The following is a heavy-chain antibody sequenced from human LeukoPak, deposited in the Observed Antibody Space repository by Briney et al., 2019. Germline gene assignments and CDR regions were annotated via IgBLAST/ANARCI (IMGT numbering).Heavy chain of an antibody. CDR1: GFTFGDYA. CDR2: IRSKAYSATA. V-gene: IGHV3-49*04. J-gene: IGHJ3*02. CDR3: ARRAVASQAFDI. D-gene: IGHD6-19*01. Sequence: PGGSPRLSCTASGFTFGDYAMSWVRQAPGKGLEWVGFIRSKAYSATAEYAASVKGRFSISRDDSKSIAYLQMNGLKTEDTAVYYCARRAVASQAFDIWGQGTMVTVSS.